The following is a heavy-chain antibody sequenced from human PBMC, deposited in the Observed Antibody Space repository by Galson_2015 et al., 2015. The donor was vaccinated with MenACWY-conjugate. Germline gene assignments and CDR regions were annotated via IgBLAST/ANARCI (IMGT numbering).Heavy chain of an antibody. Sequence: SLRLSCAASGLTFSTYWMHWVRQAPGKGLVWVSRINSDGRSTRYADSVKGRFTISSDNAKNTLYLQMKSLRAEDTAVYYCARLGGNYRTASHFDYWGQGTLVTVSS. CDR3: ARLGGNYRTASHFDY. CDR2: INSDGRST. CDR1: GLTFSTYW. D-gene: IGHD1-26*01. J-gene: IGHJ4*02. V-gene: IGHV3-74*01.